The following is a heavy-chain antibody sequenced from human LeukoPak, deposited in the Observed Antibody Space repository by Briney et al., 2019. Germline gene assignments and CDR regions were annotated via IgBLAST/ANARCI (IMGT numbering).Heavy chain of an antibody. CDR1: GGSISSYY. J-gene: IGHJ3*02. Sequence: SETLSLTCTVSGGSISSYYWSWIRQPPGKGLEWIGYIYYSGSTNYNPSLKSRVTISVDTSKNQFSLKLSSVTAADTAVYYCARGRLYSSSFDIWGQGTMVTVSS. V-gene: IGHV4-59*01. D-gene: IGHD6-13*01. CDR3: ARGRLYSSSFDI. CDR2: IYYSGST.